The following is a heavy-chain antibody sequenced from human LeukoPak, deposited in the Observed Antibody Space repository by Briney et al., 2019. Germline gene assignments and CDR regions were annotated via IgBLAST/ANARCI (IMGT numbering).Heavy chain of an antibody. CDR2: ICGSGGKI. CDR1: GFTFNNYA. Sequence: GWSLRLSCAATGFTFNNYALSWVRQAPGKGLECVSGICGSGGKIYYLGSVKGGFTISRDNTNNTLYLQMNNLRDEDTAVYYCSKRDYSDSTGYAPHFAHRGQGTLVTVSS. V-gene: IGHV3-23*01. J-gene: IGHJ4*02. CDR3: SKRDYSDSTGYAPHFAH. D-gene: IGHD3-22*01.